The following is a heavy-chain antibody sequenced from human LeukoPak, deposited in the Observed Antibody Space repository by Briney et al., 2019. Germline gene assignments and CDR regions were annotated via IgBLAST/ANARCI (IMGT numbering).Heavy chain of an antibody. CDR3: AREDIVAITRGFDY. CDR2: IYYSGST. Sequence: SETLSLTCSVSGAFVSPYYWSWIRQPPGKGLECIGYIYYSGSTNYNPSLKSRVTISIDTSKNQFSLKLSSVTAADTAVYYCAREDIVAITRGFDYWGQGTLDTVSS. J-gene: IGHJ4*02. V-gene: IGHV4-59*02. CDR1: GAFVSPYY. D-gene: IGHD5-12*01.